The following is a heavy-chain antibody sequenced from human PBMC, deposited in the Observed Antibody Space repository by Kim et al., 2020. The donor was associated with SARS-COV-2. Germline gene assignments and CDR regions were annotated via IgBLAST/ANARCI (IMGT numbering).Heavy chain of an antibody. CDR3: ARDKDVTSSVKTGDYYYYYGMDV. V-gene: IGHV3-33*05. J-gene: IGHJ6*02. Sequence: GGSLRLSCAASGFTFSSYGMHWVRQAPGKGLEWVAVISYDGSNKYYADSVKGRFTISRDNSKNTLYLQMNSLRAEDTAVYYCARDKDVTSSVKTGDYYYYYGMDVWGQGTTVTVSS. CDR1: GFTFSSYG. CDR2: ISYDGSNK. D-gene: IGHD2-15*01.